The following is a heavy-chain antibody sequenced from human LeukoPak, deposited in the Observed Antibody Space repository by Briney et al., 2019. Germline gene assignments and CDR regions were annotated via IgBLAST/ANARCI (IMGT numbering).Heavy chain of an antibody. V-gene: IGHV4-59*08. CDR2: IYSSGSA. J-gene: IGHJ5*02. D-gene: IGHD6-13*01. CDR3: AKRAITTAGNLWFDP. Sequence: SETLSLTCTVSGGSISNNFWGWIRQPPGKGLNYIPYIYSSGSANYNPSLESRVTISIDTSKNQFSLKLSSVTAADTAVYYCAKRAITTAGNLWFDPWGQGTLVTVSS. CDR1: GGSISNNF.